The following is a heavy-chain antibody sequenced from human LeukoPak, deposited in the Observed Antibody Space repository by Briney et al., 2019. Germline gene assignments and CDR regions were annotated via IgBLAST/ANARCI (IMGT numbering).Heavy chain of an antibody. V-gene: IGHV1-2*02. CDR1: GYTFTGYY. CDR2: INPSSGDA. CDR3: ARDWRDAFDI. D-gene: IGHD1-1*01. Sequence: ASVKVSCKASGYTFTGYYMHWVRQAPGQGLEWMGWINPSSGDANYAQKFQGRVTMTRATSISTAYMELSRLKSDDTAVYYCARDWRDAFDIWGQGTMVTVSS. J-gene: IGHJ3*02.